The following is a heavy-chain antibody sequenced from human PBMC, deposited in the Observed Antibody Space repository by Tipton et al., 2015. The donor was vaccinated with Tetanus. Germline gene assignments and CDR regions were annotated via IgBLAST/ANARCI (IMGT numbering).Heavy chain of an antibody. CDR1: GFSFGGSA. J-gene: IGHJ4*02. Sequence: SLRLSYAASGFSFGGSAIHWVRQASGKGLEWVGRIRTKTNSYATEYAASVKGRFTIARDDSKTTAYLQMNSLKTEDAAVYYCTTGYDFWSGIPPCWGQGTLVTVSS. CDR2: IRTKTNSYAT. V-gene: IGHV3-73*01. CDR3: TTGYDFWSGIPPC. D-gene: IGHD3-3*01.